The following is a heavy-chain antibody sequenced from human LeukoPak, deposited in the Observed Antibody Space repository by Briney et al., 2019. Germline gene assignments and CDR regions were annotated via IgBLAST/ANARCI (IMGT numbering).Heavy chain of an antibody. CDR1: GFTFSSYA. Sequence: GGSLRLSCAASGFTFSSYAMSWVRQAPGKGLEWVSAISGSGGSTYYADSVKGRFTISRDNSKNTLYLQMYSLRAEDTAVYYCAKGNSRYYYGSAEGDYWGQGTLVTVSS. J-gene: IGHJ4*02. CDR3: AKGNSRYYYGSAEGDY. CDR2: ISGSGGST. D-gene: IGHD3-10*01. V-gene: IGHV3-23*01.